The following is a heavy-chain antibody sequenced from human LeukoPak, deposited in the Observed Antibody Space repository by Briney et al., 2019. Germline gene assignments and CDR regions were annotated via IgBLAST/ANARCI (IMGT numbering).Heavy chain of an antibody. CDR3: ARDLNWGQVDY. CDR2: INGDGSAT. V-gene: IGHV3-74*01. J-gene: IGHJ4*02. Sequence: GGSLRLSYAASGFTFSGYWMYWFRQAPGKGLAWVSRINGDGSATNYAGSMKGRFTISRDNAKNIVYLQMNSLRDDDTAVYYCARDLNWGQVDYWGQGTLVTVSS. D-gene: IGHD7-27*01. CDR1: GFTFSGYW.